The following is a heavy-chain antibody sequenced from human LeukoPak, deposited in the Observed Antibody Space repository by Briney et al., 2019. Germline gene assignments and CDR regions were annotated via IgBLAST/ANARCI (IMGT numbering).Heavy chain of an antibody. D-gene: IGHD1-1*01. Sequence: PSETLSLTCTVSGGSISSYYWSWIRQRPGKALEWIGYTNDSGSTKSNPSLKSRVTMSVDTSKNQFNLKLSSVTAADTAVYYCTRRGRNNWGEWNDYWGQGTLVTVSS. J-gene: IGHJ4*02. CDR1: GGSISSYY. CDR2: TNDSGST. V-gene: IGHV4-59*08. CDR3: TRRGRNNWGEWNDY.